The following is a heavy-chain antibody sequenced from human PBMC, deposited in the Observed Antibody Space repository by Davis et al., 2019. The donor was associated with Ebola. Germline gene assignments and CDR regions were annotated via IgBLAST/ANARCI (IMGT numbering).Heavy chain of an antibody. J-gene: IGHJ6*03. CDR3: AKNKGSGDHYHYCMDV. CDR1: GFTFSSYA. V-gene: IGHV3-23*01. D-gene: IGHD1/OR15-1a*01. Sequence: GESLKISCAASGFTFSSYAMSWVRQAPGKGLEWVSTISGSGGGTYYEESVKGRFTISRDNSKNTVYLQVNSLRAEDTAVFYCAKNKGSGDHYHYCMDVWGKGTTVTVSS. CDR2: ISGSGGGT.